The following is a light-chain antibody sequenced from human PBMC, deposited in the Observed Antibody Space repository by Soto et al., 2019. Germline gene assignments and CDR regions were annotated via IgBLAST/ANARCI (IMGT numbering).Light chain of an antibody. CDR2: SIS. J-gene: IGLJ3*02. Sequence: QTVVTQEPSLTVSPGETVTLTCASSTGAVTSGYYPNWFQQKPGQAPRPLIYSISNKHSWTPARFSGSLLGDKAALTLSGVQPEDEAEYYCLLYYGGAQVFGGETKLTVL. V-gene: IGLV7-43*01. CDR3: LLYYGGAQV. CDR1: TGAVTSGYY.